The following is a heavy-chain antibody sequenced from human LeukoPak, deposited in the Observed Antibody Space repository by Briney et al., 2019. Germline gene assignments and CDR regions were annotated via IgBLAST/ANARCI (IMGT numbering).Heavy chain of an antibody. J-gene: IGHJ4*02. Sequence: TGESLKISCKGSGYSFTNQWIGWVRQTSGKGLEWMGIIDPSDSDTRYSPSFQGRVTISADKSISTAYLQWSSLKASDTAMYYCVRRTTGEYYFDYWGQGTLVTVSS. V-gene: IGHV5-51*03. CDR1: GYSFTNQW. CDR2: IDPSDSDT. D-gene: IGHD7-27*01. CDR3: VRRTTGEYYFDY.